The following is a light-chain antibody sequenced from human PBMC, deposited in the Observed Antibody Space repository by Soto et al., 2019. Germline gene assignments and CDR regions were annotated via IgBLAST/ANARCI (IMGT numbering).Light chain of an antibody. J-gene: IGKJ1*01. CDR2: DAS. Sequence: DIQMTQSPSPLSASVGDRVTITCRASQSVSSWLAWYQQKPGKAPNLLIYDASSLESGVPSRFSGSGSDTEFTLTIHSLHPDDFATYYCQQYNSYSTFGQGTKVDIK. CDR3: QQYNSYST. V-gene: IGKV1-5*01. CDR1: QSVSSW.